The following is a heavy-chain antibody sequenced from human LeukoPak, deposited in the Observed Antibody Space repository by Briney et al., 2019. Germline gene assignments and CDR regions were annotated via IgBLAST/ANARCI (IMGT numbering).Heavy chain of an antibody. Sequence: ASVKVSCKVSGYTLTELSMRWVRQAPGKGLEWMGGFDPEDGETIYAQKFQGRVTMTEDTSTDTACMELSSLRSEDTAVYYCATQLLLWFGKHAFDIWGQGTMVTVSS. CDR1: GYTLTELS. J-gene: IGHJ3*02. D-gene: IGHD3-10*01. CDR3: ATQLLLWFGKHAFDI. V-gene: IGHV1-24*01. CDR2: FDPEDGET.